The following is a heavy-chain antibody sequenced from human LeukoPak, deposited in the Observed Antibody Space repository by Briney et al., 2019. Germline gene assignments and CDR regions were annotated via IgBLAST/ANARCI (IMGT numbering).Heavy chain of an antibody. CDR2: ISSSGSTI. CDR1: GFTFSSYE. J-gene: IGHJ4*02. V-gene: IGHV3-48*03. CDR3: ARTIEMATISYFDY. D-gene: IGHD5-24*01. Sequence: QAGGSLRLSCAASGFTFSSYEMNWVRQAPGKGLEWVSYISSSGSTIYYADSVKGRFTLSRDNAKNSLYLQMNSLRAGDTAVYYCARTIEMATISYFDYWGQGTLVTVSS.